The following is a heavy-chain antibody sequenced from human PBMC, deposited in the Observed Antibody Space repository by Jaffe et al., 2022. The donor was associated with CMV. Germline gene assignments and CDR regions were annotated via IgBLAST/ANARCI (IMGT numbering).Heavy chain of an antibody. CDR1: GYSFTNYW. V-gene: IGHV5-51*01. D-gene: IGHD6-13*01. CDR3: ARRRGFTSSWHNHFDS. J-gene: IGHJ4*02. CDR2: IYPGDSKT. Sequence: EVQLVQSGAEVKEPGESLKISCQASGYSFTNYWVGWVRQMPGKGLEWLGFIYPGDSKTRYSPSFVGQVTMSADTSTAYLQWSSLKASDTATYYCARRRGFTSSWHNHFDSWGQGTLVTVSS.